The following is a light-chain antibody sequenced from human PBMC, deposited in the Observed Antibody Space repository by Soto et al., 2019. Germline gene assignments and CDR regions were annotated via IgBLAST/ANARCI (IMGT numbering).Light chain of an antibody. CDR3: CSYTSGSTLV. CDR2: DVT. V-gene: IGLV2-14*01. Sequence: QSALTQPASVSGSPGQSITISCTGANSDIGSYNYVSWYQQHPGKAPKLLIYDVTKWPSGVSNRFSGSKSGNTASLTISGLQAEDEADYYCCSYTSGSTLVFGGGTKLTVL. J-gene: IGLJ2*01. CDR1: NSDIGSYNY.